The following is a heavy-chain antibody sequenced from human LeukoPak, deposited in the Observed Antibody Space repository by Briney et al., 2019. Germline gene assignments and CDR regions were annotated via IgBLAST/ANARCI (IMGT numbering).Heavy chain of an antibody. CDR2: IGTAGDT. V-gene: IGHV3-13*01. CDR3: ARGGSSGWYDY. D-gene: IGHD6-19*01. Sequence: PGGSLRLSCAASGFTFSSYDMQWVRHATGKGLEWVSAIGTAGDTYYPGSVKGRFTISRENAKNSLYLQMNSLRAGDTAVYYCARGGSSGWYDYWGQGTLVTVSS. CDR1: GFTFSSYD. J-gene: IGHJ4*02.